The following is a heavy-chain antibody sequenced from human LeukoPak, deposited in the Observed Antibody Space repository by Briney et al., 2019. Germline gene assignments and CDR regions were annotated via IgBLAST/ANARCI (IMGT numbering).Heavy chain of an antibody. Sequence: RASVKVSCKASGYTFTIYDINWVRQAPGQGLEWMGWMNPNSGNTGYAQKFQGRVTMTRNTSISTAYMELSSLRSEDTAVYYCARGSSWPTYYYYGMDVWGQGTTVTVSS. CDR2: MNPNSGNT. V-gene: IGHV1-8*01. CDR3: ARGSSWPTYYYYGMDV. J-gene: IGHJ6*02. D-gene: IGHD6-13*01. CDR1: GYTFTIYD.